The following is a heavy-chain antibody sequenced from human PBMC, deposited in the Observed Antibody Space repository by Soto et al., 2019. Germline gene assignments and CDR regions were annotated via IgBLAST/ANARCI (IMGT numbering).Heavy chain of an antibody. CDR2: IYYSGST. CDR3: ARAYDILTGSTPAPLFDY. V-gene: IGHV4-59*07. D-gene: IGHD3-9*01. J-gene: IGHJ4*02. Sequence: PSDTLSLTCTVSGGSISSYYWSWIRQPPGKGLEWIGYIYYSGSTNYNPSLKSRVTISVDTSKNQFSLKLSSVTAADTAVYYCARAYDILTGSTPAPLFDYWGQGTLVTAPQ. CDR1: GGSISSYY.